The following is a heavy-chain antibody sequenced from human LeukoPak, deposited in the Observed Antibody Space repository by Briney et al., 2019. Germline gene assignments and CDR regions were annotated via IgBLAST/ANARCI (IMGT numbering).Heavy chain of an antibody. J-gene: IGHJ4*02. CDR2: IIPIFGTA. Sequence: ASVKVSCKASGGTFSSYAISWVRQAPGQGLEWMGGIIPIFGTANYAQKFQGRVTITADESTSTAYMELSSLRSEDTAVYYCARVSAPLQERAYVDYWGQGTLVTVSS. CDR1: GGTFSSYA. CDR3: ARVSAPLQERAYVDY. D-gene: IGHD1-1*01. V-gene: IGHV1-69*13.